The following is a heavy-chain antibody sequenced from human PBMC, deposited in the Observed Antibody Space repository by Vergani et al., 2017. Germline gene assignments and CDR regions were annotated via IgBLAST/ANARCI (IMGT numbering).Heavy chain of an antibody. D-gene: IGHD1-26*01. J-gene: IGHJ4*02. CDR2: IRSKAYGGTP. V-gene: IGHV3-49*04. CDR1: GFIFGDYT. CDR3: TRHGSSGGTTYYFDY. Sequence: EVQLVESGGGLVQPGRSLKLSCTASGFIFGDYTISWVRQAPGKGLEWVGFIRSKAYGGTPEYAASVKGRFTISRDDSKSIAYLQMNSLKIEDTAVYYCTRHGSSGGTTYYFDYWGQGTPVTVSS.